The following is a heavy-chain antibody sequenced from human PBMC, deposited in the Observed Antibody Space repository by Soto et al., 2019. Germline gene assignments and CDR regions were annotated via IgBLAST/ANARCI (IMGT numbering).Heavy chain of an antibody. Sequence: GGSLRLSCAASGFTFSSYAMSWVRQAPGKGLEWVSAISGSGGSTYYADSVKGRFTISRDNSKNTLYLQMNSLRAEDTAVYYCAKVSIYDFWSGYTYRGGYFDYWGQGTLVTVSS. CDR3: AKVSIYDFWSGYTYRGGYFDY. CDR1: GFTFSSYA. D-gene: IGHD3-3*01. J-gene: IGHJ4*02. CDR2: ISGSGGST. V-gene: IGHV3-23*01.